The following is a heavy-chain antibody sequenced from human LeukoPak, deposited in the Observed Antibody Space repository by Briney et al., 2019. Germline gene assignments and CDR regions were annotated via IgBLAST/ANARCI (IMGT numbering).Heavy chain of an antibody. CDR1: GFTFSSYW. CDR2: IKQDGSEK. D-gene: IGHD3-22*01. J-gene: IGHJ4*02. CDR3: ARVRTHYYDSSGYGWCYFDY. V-gene: IGHV3-7*01. Sequence: GGSLRLSCAASGFTFSSYWMSWVRQAPGKGLEWVANIKQDGSEKYYVDSVKGRFTISRDNAKNSLYLQMNSLRAEDTAVYYCARVRTHYYDSSGYGWCYFDYWGQGTLVTVSS.